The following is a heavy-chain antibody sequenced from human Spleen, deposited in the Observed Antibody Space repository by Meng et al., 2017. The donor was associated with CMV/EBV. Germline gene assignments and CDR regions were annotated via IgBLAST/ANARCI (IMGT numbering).Heavy chain of an antibody. Sequence: GGSLRLSCAASEFTVSNKYMSWVRQAPGKGLEWVSVIYIGGSTYYADSVKGRLTISRDNSKNTLYLQMNSLRAEDTAVYYCARDAIVVVPAAMTDAFDIWGQGTMVTVSS. CDR3: ARDAIVVVPAAMTDAFDI. V-gene: IGHV3-53*01. CDR1: EFTVSNKY. J-gene: IGHJ3*02. CDR2: IYIGGST. D-gene: IGHD2-2*01.